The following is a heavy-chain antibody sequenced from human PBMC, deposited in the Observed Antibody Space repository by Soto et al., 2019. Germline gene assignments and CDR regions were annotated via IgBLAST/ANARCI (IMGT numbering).Heavy chain of an antibody. CDR2: INHSGST. CDR3: VRVGHCSSTSCYAYYYYGMDV. V-gene: IGHV4-34*01. Sequence: PSETLSLTCAVYGGSFSGYYWSWIRQPPGKGLEWIGEINHSGSTNYNPSLKSRVTISVDTSKNQFSLKLNSVTTADTAVYYCVRVGHCSSTSCYAYYYYGMDVWGQGTTVTVSS. J-gene: IGHJ6*02. CDR1: GGSFSGYY. D-gene: IGHD2-2*01.